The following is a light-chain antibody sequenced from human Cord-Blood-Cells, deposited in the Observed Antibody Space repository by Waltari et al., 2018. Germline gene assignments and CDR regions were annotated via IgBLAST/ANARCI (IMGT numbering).Light chain of an antibody. CDR2: GAS. Sequence: EIVLTQSPGTLSLSPGERATLSCRASPSVSSSYLAWYQQKPGQAPRLLIYGASSKAPVIPDRFSGSGSGTDFTLTISRLEPEDFALYYCQQYGSSPLSFGQGTKVEIK. CDR3: QQYGSSPLS. J-gene: IGKJ1*01. CDR1: PSVSSSY. V-gene: IGKV3-20*01.